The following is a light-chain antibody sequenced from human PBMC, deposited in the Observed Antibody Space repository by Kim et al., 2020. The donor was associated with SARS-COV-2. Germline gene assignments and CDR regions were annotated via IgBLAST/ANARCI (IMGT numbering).Light chain of an antibody. Sequence: SSELTQDPAVSVALGQTVRITCQGDSLRSYYASWYQQKPGQAPVLVIYGKNNRPSGIPDRFSGSSSGNTASLTITGAQAEDEADYYCNSRDSSGIRYVFGTGTKVTVL. CDR1: SLRSYY. CDR2: GKN. J-gene: IGLJ1*01. V-gene: IGLV3-19*01. CDR3: NSRDSSGIRYV.